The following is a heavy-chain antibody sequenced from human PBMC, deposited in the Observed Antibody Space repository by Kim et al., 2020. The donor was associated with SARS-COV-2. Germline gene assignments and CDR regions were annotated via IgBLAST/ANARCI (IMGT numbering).Heavy chain of an antibody. J-gene: IGHJ6*02. D-gene: IGHD6-25*01. CDR2: IFPGDSDT. Sequence: GESLKISCKGSGYSFTNHWIAWVRQMPGKGLEWMGIIFPGDSDTKYNPSFKGQVTMSADNSINTAYLKWSSLEASDTAIYYCARQGPEKLRPSVMDVWGQGTTVTVSS. V-gene: IGHV5-51*01. CDR1: GYSFTNHW. CDR3: ARQGPEKLRPSVMDV.